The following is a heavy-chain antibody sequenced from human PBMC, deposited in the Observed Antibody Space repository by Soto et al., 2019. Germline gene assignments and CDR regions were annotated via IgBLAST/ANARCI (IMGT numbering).Heavy chain of an antibody. D-gene: IGHD2-15*01. CDR3: AREGGSIVVVVSPLDY. V-gene: IGHV3-21*01. J-gene: IGHJ4*02. CDR2: ISSSSSYI. Sequence: EVQLVESGGGLVKPGGSLRLSCAASGFTFSSYSMNWVRQAPGKGLEWVSSISSSSSYIYYADSVKGRFTISRDNAKNSLYLQMNSQRAEDTAVYYCAREGGSIVVVVSPLDYWGQGTLVTVSS. CDR1: GFTFSSYS.